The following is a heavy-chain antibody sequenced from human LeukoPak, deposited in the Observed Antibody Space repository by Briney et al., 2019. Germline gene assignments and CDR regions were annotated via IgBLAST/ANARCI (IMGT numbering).Heavy chain of an antibody. D-gene: IGHD3-22*01. J-gene: IGHJ3*02. CDR1: GGSISSYY. V-gene: IGHV4-59*08. Sequence: SETLSLTCTVSGGSISSYYWGWIRQPPGKGLEWIGYIYYSGSTNYNPSLKSRVTISVDTSKNQFSLKLSSVTAADTAVYYCARSLYDSSGYYAFDIWGQGTTVTVSS. CDR3: ARSLYDSSGYYAFDI. CDR2: IYYSGST.